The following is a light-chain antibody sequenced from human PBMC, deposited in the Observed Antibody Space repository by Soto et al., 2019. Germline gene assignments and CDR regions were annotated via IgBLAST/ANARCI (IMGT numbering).Light chain of an antibody. CDR3: QQFRSLPIT. CDR1: QSISSY. J-gene: IGKJ5*01. V-gene: IGKV1-39*01. Sequence: DIDMTPSTGSLSVSVGDRVTITCRASQSISSYLNWYRQKPGKAPKLLIYAASSLQSGVPSRFSGSGSGTDFTLTISSLQPEDFATYYCQQFRSLPITFGQGTLLEV. CDR2: AAS.